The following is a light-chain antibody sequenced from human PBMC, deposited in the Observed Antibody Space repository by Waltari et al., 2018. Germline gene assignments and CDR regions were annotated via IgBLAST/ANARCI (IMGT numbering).Light chain of an antibody. CDR2: SAS. CDR1: QPIDTY. CDR3: QQSYSRPLFT. J-gene: IGKJ3*01. V-gene: IGKV1-39*01. Sequence: DIHMTKSPSSLSASIGDRVNSHCLASQPIDTYLNWYRQGPGKAPDLLISSASTLQSGVPSRFSASGSGTDFTLSIDTLQPADFATYFCQQSYSRPLFTFGPGTKVYL.